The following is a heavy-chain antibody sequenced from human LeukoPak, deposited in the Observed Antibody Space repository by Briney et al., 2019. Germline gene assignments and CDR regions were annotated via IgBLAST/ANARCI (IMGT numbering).Heavy chain of an antibody. CDR1: GFTFSSYA. V-gene: IGHV3-23*01. Sequence: PVGSLRLSCAASGFTFSSYAMSWVRQAPGKGLEWVSGISGYSDSTDYADSVKGRFTISSDNSKNTLYLQMNSLRAEDTAVYYCAKDPGQFRHRGHSSGWYVDYWGQGTLVTVSS. CDR3: AKDPGQFRHRGHSSGWYVDY. J-gene: IGHJ4*02. D-gene: IGHD6-19*01. CDR2: ISGYSDST.